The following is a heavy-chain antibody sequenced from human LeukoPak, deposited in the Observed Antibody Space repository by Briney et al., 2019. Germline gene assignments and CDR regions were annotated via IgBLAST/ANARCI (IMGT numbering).Heavy chain of an antibody. D-gene: IGHD2-21*01. CDR1: GFTFSSYA. J-gene: IGHJ4*02. V-gene: IGHV3-23*01. CDR2: ISGSGGST. CDR3: AKAPVTSCRGAYCYPFDS. Sequence: GGSLRLSCAASGFTFSSYAMSWVRQAPGKGLEWVSAISGSGGSTYYADSVRGRFTISRDNSKNTLYLQMNSLRAEDAAVYFCAKAPVTSCRGAYCYPFDSWGQGTLVTASS.